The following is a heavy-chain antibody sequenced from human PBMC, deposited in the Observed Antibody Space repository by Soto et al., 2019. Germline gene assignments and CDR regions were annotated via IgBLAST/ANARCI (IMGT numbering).Heavy chain of an antibody. J-gene: IGHJ4*02. D-gene: IGHD1-26*01. V-gene: IGHV4-59*01. CDR1: GGSISSYY. CDR3: ARRYGGNFDY. Sequence: SETMSLTCTVSGGSISSYYWSWIRQPPGKGLEWIGYIYYSGSTNYNPSLKSRVTISVDTSKNQFSLKVSSVTAADTAVYYCARRYGGNFDYWGQGTLVTVSS. CDR2: IYYSGST.